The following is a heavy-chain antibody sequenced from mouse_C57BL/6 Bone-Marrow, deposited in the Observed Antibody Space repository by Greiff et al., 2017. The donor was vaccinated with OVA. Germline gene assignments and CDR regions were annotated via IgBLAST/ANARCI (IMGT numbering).Heavy chain of an antibody. CDR2: INPNNGGT. J-gene: IGHJ2*01. CDR3: ARIKRSRSNLFDY. D-gene: IGHD2-5*01. Sequence: VQLQQSGPELVKPGASVKIPCKASGYTFTDYNMDWVKQSHGKSLEWIGDINPNNGGTIYNQKFKGKATLTVDKSSSTAYMELRSLTSEDTAVYYSARIKRSRSNLFDYWGQGTTLTVSS. CDR1: GYTFTDYN. V-gene: IGHV1-18*01.